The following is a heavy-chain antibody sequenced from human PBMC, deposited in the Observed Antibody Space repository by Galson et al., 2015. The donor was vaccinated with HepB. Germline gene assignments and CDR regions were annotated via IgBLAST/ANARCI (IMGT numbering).Heavy chain of an antibody. V-gene: IGHV3-33*01. D-gene: IGHD3-9*01. CDR1: GFTFSSYG. CDR2: IWYDGSNK. Sequence: SLRLSCAASGFTFSSYGMHWVRQAPGKGLEWVAVIWYDGSNKYYADSVKGRFTISRDNSKNTLYLQMNSLRAEDTAVYHCAREGGELRYFDWLQDYYYGMDVWGQGTTVTVSS. J-gene: IGHJ6*02. CDR3: AREGGELRYFDWLQDYYYGMDV.